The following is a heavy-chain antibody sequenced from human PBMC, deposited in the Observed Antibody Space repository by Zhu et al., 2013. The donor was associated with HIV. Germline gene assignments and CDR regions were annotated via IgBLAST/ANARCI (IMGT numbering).Heavy chain of an antibody. CDR1: GYKFTAYY. V-gene: IGHV1-2*02. CDR2: INPKRGDT. CDR3: ARDPSSRYYTDV. J-gene: IGHJ6*03. Sequence: QSGTEMKRPGASVKVSCKPSGYKFTAYYIHWVRQAPGKGIEWMGYINPKRGDTKLAQNFRGRIFITRDTSIDTVYMELRSLTSDDTAVYYCARDPSSRYYTDVWGKDHGHRLL.